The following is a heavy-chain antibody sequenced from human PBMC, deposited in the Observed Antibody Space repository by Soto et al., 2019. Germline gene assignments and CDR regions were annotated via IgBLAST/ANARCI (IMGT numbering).Heavy chain of an antibody. J-gene: IGHJ4*02. Sequence: SETLSLTCDVSGGSVSGSYWWTWVRQPPGRGLEWIGQIYHGGSTNYNPSLKNRVTISVDRSKNQVSLRVTSLTAADTAVYFCAASVNYDFWRDGGRHYYFDYWGQGALVTVSS. V-gene: IGHV4-4*02. CDR1: GGSVSGSYW. CDR3: AASVNYDFWRDGGRHYYFDY. CDR2: IYHGGST. D-gene: IGHD3-3*01.